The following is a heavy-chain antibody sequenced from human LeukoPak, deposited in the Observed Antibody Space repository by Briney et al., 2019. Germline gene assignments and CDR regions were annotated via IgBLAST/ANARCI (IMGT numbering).Heavy chain of an antibody. CDR1: GYNLTNYW. CDR2: MYPGDSDA. CDR3: TRHEARTRYYYYGMDV. Sequence: GESLKISCKGSGYNLTNYWIGWVRQMPGKGLEWVGIMYPGDSDATYNPSLEGQVTISADKSISSAYLQWNSLRASDTAMYYCTRHEARTRYYYYGMDVWGQGTAVTVSS. J-gene: IGHJ6*02. D-gene: IGHD1-1*01. V-gene: IGHV5-51*01.